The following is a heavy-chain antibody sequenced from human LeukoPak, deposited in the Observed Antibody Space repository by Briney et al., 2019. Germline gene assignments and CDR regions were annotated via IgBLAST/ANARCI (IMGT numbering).Heavy chain of an antibody. CDR1: GGSFSGYY. CDR3: ARQQNRRDGYNYDY. V-gene: IGHV4-34*01. CDR2: INHSGST. Sequence: PSETLSLTCAVYGGSFSGYYWSWIRQPPGKGLEWIGEINHSGSTYYNPSLKSRVTISVDTSKNQFSLKLSSVTAADTAVYYCARQQNRRDGYNYDYWGQGTLVTVSS. J-gene: IGHJ4*02. D-gene: IGHD5-24*01.